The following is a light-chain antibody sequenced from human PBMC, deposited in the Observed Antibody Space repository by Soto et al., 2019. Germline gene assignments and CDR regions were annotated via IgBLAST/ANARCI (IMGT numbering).Light chain of an antibody. Sequence: QSALTQPASVSGSPGLSITISCTGTSSDVGGYNYVSWYQQHPGRAPKLMIYDVSTRPSGVSSRFSGSKSGNTASLTISGVQAEDEADYYFSSFTGSTTYVFGTGTKLTVL. CDR2: DVS. CDR1: SSDVGGYNY. CDR3: SSFTGSTTYV. V-gene: IGLV2-14*01. J-gene: IGLJ1*01.